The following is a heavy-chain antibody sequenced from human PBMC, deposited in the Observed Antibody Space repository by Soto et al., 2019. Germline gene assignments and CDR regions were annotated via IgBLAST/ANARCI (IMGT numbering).Heavy chain of an antibody. CDR3: ARTMDSSGYYYFYYYYGMDV. Sequence: GESLKISCQGSGYSFTSYWIGWVRQIPGKGLEWMGIIYPGDSDTRYSPSFQGQVTISADKSISTAYLQWSSLKASDTAMYYCARTMDSSGYYYFYYYYGMDVWGQGTTVTVSS. CDR2: IYPGDSDT. CDR1: GYSFTSYW. D-gene: IGHD3-22*01. J-gene: IGHJ6*02. V-gene: IGHV5-51*01.